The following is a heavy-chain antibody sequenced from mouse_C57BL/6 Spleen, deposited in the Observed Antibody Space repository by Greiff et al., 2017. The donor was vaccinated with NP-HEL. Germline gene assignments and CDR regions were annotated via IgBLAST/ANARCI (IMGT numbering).Heavy chain of an antibody. J-gene: IGHJ4*01. CDR3: ARWIPYDYVALYYAMDY. V-gene: IGHV1-4*01. CDR1: GYTFTSYT. D-gene: IGHD2-4*01. CDR2: INPSSGYT. Sequence: VQLQQSGAELARPGASVKMSCKASGYTFTSYTMHWVKQRPGQGLEWIGYINPSSGYTKYNQKFKDKATLTADKSSSTAYMQLSSLTSEDSAVYYCARWIPYDYVALYYAMDYWGQGTSVTVSA.